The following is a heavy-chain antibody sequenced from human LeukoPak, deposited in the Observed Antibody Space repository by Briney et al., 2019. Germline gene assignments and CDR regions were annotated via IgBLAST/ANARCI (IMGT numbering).Heavy chain of an antibody. J-gene: IGHJ4*02. CDR3: ARFHRYLGVSLDY. D-gene: IGHD3-16*01. CDR2: IDWDDDK. V-gene: IGHV2-70*17. CDR1: GFSLSTSGMC. Sequence: SGPTLVNPTQTLTLTCTFSGFSLSTSGMCVSWIRQPPGKALEWLARIDWDDDKFYSTCLKTRLTISKDTSKNQVVLTMTNMDAVYTATYYCARFHRYLGVSLDYWAQGTLVTVSS.